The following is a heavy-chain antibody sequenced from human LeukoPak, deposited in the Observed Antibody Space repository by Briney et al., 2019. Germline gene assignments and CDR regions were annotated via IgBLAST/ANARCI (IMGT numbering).Heavy chain of an antibody. CDR3: ARGGIQVSGIDEFDY. D-gene: IGHD6-19*01. CDR1: GFTFIDYD. J-gene: IGHJ4*02. Sequence: GGSLRLSCAASGFTFIDYDMHGVRQVIGKGREWVSAIGIRGDTHYSGSVKGRFTISRENAESSLYLQMNSLRAEDTAVYYCARGGIQVSGIDEFDYWGQGTLVTVSS. CDR2: IGIRGDT. V-gene: IGHV3-13*01.